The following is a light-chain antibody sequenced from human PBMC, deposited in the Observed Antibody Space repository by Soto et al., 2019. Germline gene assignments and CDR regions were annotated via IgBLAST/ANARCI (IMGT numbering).Light chain of an antibody. V-gene: IGKV1-5*03. CDR2: KAS. CDR1: QSISSW. J-gene: IGKJ2*01. CDR3: QQYSTYPYT. Sequence: DIQMTQSPSTLSAFVGDRVTVTCRASQSISSWLAWYQQKPGKAPKVLIYKASTLETGVPSRFSGGGSGTEFTLTISSLQPDDFATYYCQQYSTYPYTFGQGTKLEMK.